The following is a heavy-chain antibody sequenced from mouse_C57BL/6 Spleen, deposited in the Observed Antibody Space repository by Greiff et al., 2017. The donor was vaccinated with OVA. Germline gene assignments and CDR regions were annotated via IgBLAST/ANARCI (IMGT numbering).Heavy chain of an antibody. V-gene: IGHV2-5*01. CDR1: GFSLTSYG. CDR2: IWRGGST. CDR3: AKNGDYYGSSPLSWYFDV. Sequence: VHLVESGPGLVQPSQSLSITCTVSGFSLTSYGVHWVRQSPGKGLEWLGVIWRGGSTDYNAAFMSRLSITKDNSKSQVFFKMNSLQADDTAIYYCAKNGDYYGSSPLSWYFDVWGTGTTVTVSS. J-gene: IGHJ1*03. D-gene: IGHD1-1*01.